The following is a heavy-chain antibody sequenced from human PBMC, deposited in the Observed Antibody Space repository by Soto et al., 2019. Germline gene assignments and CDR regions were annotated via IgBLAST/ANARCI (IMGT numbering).Heavy chain of an antibody. D-gene: IGHD6-13*01. Sequence: GESLKISCXGSXYXXXXXXXXXXXQMPGKXLXWMGXIYPGDSDPRYSPSFQGQGTISADKSISTAYLQWSSLKASDTAMYYCARQSIAAAADIALIDYWGQGTLVTVSS. CDR3: ARQSIAAAADIALIDY. J-gene: IGHJ4*02. CDR1: XYXXXXXX. V-gene: IGHV5-51*01. CDR2: IYPGDSDP.